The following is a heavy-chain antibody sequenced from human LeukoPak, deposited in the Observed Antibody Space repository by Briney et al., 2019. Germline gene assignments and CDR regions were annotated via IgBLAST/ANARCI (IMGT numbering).Heavy chain of an antibody. CDR2: IYPGDSDT. J-gene: IGHJ6*02. CDR1: GYSFTSYW. D-gene: IGHD3-22*01. Sequence: GESLKISCKGSGYSFTSYWIGWVRQMPGKGLEWMGIIYPGDSDTRYSPSFHGQVTISADKSISTAYLQWSSLKASDTAMYYCARLGYYYDSSGSFDYYYYYGMDVWGQGTTVTVSS. V-gene: IGHV5-51*01. CDR3: ARLGYYYDSSGSFDYYYYYGMDV.